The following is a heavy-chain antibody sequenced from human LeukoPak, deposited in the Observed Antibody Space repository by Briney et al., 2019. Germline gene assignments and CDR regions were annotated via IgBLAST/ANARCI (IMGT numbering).Heavy chain of an antibody. CDR2: IFPGDSDT. CDR3: ARVPSSSWYGGYYYGMDV. Sequence: GESLKISCKGSGYSFTSYLIGWVRQMPGKGLEWMGIIFPGDSDTRYSPSFQGQVTISADNSISTAYLQWSSLKASDTAMYYCARVPSSSWYGGYYYGMDVWGQGTTVTVSS. V-gene: IGHV5-51*01. J-gene: IGHJ6*02. CDR1: GYSFTSYL. D-gene: IGHD6-13*01.